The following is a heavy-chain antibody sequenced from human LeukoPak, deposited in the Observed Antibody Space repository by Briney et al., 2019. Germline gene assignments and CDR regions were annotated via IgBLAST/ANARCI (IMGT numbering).Heavy chain of an antibody. CDR1: GFTFSTYN. CDR2: ITSSSSYI. Sequence: PGGSLRLSCAASGFTFSTYNMNWVRQAPGKGLEWVSSITSSSSYIYYADSVKGRFTISRDNAKNSLYLQMNSLRAEDTAVYYCAKENTMVRGVSECWGQGTLVTVSS. J-gene: IGHJ4*02. V-gene: IGHV3-21*04. D-gene: IGHD3-10*01. CDR3: AKENTMVRGVSEC.